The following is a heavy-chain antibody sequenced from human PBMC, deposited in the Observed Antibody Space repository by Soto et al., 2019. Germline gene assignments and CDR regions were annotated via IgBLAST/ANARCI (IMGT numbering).Heavy chain of an antibody. CDR1: GGSLSSYY. CDR2: MYHSGST. J-gene: IGHJ4*02. D-gene: IGHD2-2*01. V-gene: IGHV4-59*12. Sequence: SETLSLTCVVSGGSLSSYYWSWIRQPPGKGLEWIGYMYHSGSTYYNPSLKSRVTISIDRSKNQFSLKLTSVTAADTAGYYCARVPDYWGQGILVTVSS. CDR3: ARVPDY.